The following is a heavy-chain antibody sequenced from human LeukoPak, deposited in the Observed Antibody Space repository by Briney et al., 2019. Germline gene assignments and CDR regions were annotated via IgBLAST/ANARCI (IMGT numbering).Heavy chain of an antibody. CDR2: ISRTTRTI. D-gene: IGHD3-22*01. V-gene: IGHV3-48*02. Sequence: GGSLRLSWAASGFTFSSYSKNWVRQAPGKGLEWVSYISRTTRTIYYADSVKGRFTISTDNAKNSLYLQMISLRDEDTPVYYCARSDHDSTGYGDYWGQGTLITVSS. J-gene: IGHJ4*02. CDR3: ARSDHDSTGYGDY. CDR1: GFTFSSYS.